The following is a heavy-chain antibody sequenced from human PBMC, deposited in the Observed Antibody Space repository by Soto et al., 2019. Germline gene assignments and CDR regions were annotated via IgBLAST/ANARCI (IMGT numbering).Heavy chain of an antibody. D-gene: IGHD2-21*02. V-gene: IGHV1-46*01. J-gene: IGHJ4*02. CDR1: GYTLTELS. CDR2: INPSGGGT. CDR3: AYCGGDCYFDY. Sequence: GASVKVSCKVSGYTLTELSMHWVRQAPGQGLEWMGGINPSGGGTSYAQKFQGRVTMTRDTSTSTVYMELSSLRSKDTAVYYCAYCGGDCYFDYWGQGTLVTVSS.